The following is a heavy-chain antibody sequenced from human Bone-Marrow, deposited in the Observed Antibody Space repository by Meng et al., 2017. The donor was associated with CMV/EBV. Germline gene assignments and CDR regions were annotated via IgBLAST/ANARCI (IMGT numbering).Heavy chain of an antibody. V-gene: IGHV1-69*05. CDR1: GYTLTELS. Sequence: SVKVSCKVSGYTLTELSMHWVRQAPGKGLEWMGGIIPIFGTANYAQKFQGRVTITTDESTSTAYMELSSLRSEDTAVYYCARAPVPAANYYGMDVWGQGTTVTVSS. D-gene: IGHD2-2*01. CDR2: IIPIFGTA. J-gene: IGHJ6*02. CDR3: ARAPVPAANYYGMDV.